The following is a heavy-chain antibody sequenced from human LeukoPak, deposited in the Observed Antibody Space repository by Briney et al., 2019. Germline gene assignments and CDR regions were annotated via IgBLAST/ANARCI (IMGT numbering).Heavy chain of an antibody. CDR3: AKGTGSSGWYEGIGY. D-gene: IGHD6-19*01. V-gene: IGHV3-30*18. J-gene: IGHJ4*02. CDR2: ISYDGSNK. CDR1: GFTFSSYG. Sequence: GGSLRLSCAASGFTFSSYGMHWVRQAPGKGLEWVAVISYDGSNKYYAGSVKGRFTISRDNSKNMLYLQMNSLRAEDTAVYYCAKGTGSSGWYEGIGYWGQGTLVSVSS.